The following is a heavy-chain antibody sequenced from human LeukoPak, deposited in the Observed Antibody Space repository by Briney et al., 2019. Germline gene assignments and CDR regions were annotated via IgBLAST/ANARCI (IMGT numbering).Heavy chain of an antibody. Sequence: RITMSVDTSKNQFYLNLSSVTAADTAVYYCAKSIVVVAAALDYWGQGTLVTVSS. J-gene: IGHJ4*02. CDR3: AKSIVVVAAALDY. D-gene: IGHD2-2*01. V-gene: IGHV4-34*10.